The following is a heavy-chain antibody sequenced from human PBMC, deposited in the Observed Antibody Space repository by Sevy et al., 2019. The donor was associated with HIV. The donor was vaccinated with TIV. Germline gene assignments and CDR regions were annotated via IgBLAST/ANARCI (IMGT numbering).Heavy chain of an antibody. CDR2: IYYSGGT. V-gene: IGHV4-30-4*01. CDR3: AREAYYYASSGYNGGLIDS. D-gene: IGHD3-22*01. Sequence: SETLSLTCTVSAGSISSGDYYWIWIRQPPGKGLEWIGYIYYSGGTYYNPSLKSRVTISVDTSKNQFSLKLTSVTAADTAVYYCAREAYYYASSGYNGGLIDSWGQGTLVTVSS. J-gene: IGHJ4*02. CDR1: AGSISSGDYY.